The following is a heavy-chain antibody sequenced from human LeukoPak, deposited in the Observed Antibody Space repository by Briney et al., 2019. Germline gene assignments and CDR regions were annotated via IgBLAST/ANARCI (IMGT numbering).Heavy chain of an antibody. J-gene: IGHJ4*02. D-gene: IGHD1-7*01. CDR2: IRYDGSNK. CDR3: AKALTGTTGGAFDY. CDR1: GFTFSSYG. V-gene: IGHV3-30*02. Sequence: SGGSLRLSCAASGFTFSSYGMHWVRQAPGKGLEWVAFIRYDGSNKYYADSVKGRFTISRDNSKNTLYLQMNSLRAEDTAVYYCAKALTGTTGGAFDYWGQGTLVTVSS.